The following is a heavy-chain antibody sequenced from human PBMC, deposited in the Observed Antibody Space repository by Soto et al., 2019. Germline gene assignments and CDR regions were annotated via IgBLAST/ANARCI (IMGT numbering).Heavy chain of an antibody. Sequence: EVQLVESGGGVVQPGGSLRLSCAVSGFTFSSYWMYWVRQVPGKGLVWVSRINRDGSTTTYADSVKGRFTISRDNAKNTLYLQINGLRAEDTALYFCVRGGDSGSCDHWGQGTLVTVSS. V-gene: IGHV3-74*03. CDR1: GFTFSSYW. D-gene: IGHD3-10*01. J-gene: IGHJ4*02. CDR3: VRGGDSGSCDH. CDR2: INRDGSTT.